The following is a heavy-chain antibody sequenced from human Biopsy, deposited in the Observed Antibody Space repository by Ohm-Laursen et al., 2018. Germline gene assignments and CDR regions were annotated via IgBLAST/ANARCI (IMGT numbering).Heavy chain of an antibody. D-gene: IGHD3-22*01. CDR1: GDSISSYY. CDR3: ARDRGYYSDRTVPGYFDL. Sequence: SDTLSLTCTLSGDSISSYYWSWIRQPPGKGLEWFGYVYYTGSTDCNPSLQIRVTITVAPSKSHFSLRLRSVTPADTAIYYCARDRGYYSDRTVPGYFDLWGRGTLVTVSS. J-gene: IGHJ2*01. V-gene: IGHV4-59*01. CDR2: VYYTGST.